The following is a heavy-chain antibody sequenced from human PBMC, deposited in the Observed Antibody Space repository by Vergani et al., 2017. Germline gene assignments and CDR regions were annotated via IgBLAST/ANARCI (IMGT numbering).Heavy chain of an antibody. CDR3: ARGGITMVRGVIPYYYYGMDV. D-gene: IGHD3-10*01. J-gene: IGHJ6*02. V-gene: IGHV3-23*01. Sequence: EVQLLESGGGLVQPGGSLRLSCAASGFTFSSYAMSWFRQAPGKGLEWVSAISGSGVSTYYADSVKGRFTISRDNSKNTLYLQMNSLRAEDTAVYYCARGGITMVRGVIPYYYYGMDVWGQGTTVTVSS. CDR1: GFTFSSYA. CDR2: ISGSGVST.